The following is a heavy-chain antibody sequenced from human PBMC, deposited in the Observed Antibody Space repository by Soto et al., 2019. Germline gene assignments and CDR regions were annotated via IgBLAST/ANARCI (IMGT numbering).Heavy chain of an antibody. J-gene: IGHJ4*02. Sequence: SETLSLTCTVSGGSISSYYWSWIRQPPGKGLEWIGYIYYSGSTNYNPSLKSRVTISVDTSKNQFSLKLSSVTAADTAVYYCARGRRDGYNYYFDYWGQGTLVTVSS. D-gene: IGHD5-12*01. CDR2: IYYSGST. CDR3: ARGRRDGYNYYFDY. V-gene: IGHV4-59*01. CDR1: GGSISSYY.